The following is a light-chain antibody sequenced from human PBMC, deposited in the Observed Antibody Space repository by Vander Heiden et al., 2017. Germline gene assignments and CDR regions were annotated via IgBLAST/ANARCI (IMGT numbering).Light chain of an antibody. V-gene: IGKV1-5*03. CDR2: EAS. Sequence: DIQMTQPPSTLSASLGDRVTITCRASQSTSNWLAWYQQKAGKAPRLLIYEASTLERGVPSRFSGSGFGTEFTLTISTLQVDDFATYYCQQYNSYPPTFGGGTKVEIK. CDR1: QSTSNW. J-gene: IGKJ4*01. CDR3: QQYNSYPPT.